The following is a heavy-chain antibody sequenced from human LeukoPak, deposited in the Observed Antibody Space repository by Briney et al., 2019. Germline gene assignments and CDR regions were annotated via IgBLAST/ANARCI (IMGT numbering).Heavy chain of an antibody. Sequence: GGSLRLSCTASGFTFGDYAMSWFRQAPGKRLEWVGFIRSKAYGGTTEYAASVKGRFTISRDDSKSIAYLQMNSLKTEDTAVYYCTREGVDIVGDYWGQGTLVTVSS. J-gene: IGHJ4*02. D-gene: IGHD5-12*01. CDR2: IRSKAYGGTT. V-gene: IGHV3-49*03. CDR1: GFTFGDYA. CDR3: TREGVDIVGDY.